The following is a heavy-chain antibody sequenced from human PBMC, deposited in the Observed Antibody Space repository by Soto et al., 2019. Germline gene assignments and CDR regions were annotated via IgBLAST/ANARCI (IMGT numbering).Heavy chain of an antibody. J-gene: IGHJ4*02. CDR1: GFAFSDYF. CDR2: ISSGSSTV. V-gene: IGHV3-11*01. CDR3: ASGPTPYPGNY. Sequence: QVQLVESGGGLVKPGGSLRLSCAASGFAFSDYFMSWMRQTPGKGLEWISFISSGSSTVSYADSVKGRFTISRDNAKNSLYLKMNSLRAEDTAVYYCASGPTPYPGNYWGQGTLVTVSS. D-gene: IGHD2-15*01.